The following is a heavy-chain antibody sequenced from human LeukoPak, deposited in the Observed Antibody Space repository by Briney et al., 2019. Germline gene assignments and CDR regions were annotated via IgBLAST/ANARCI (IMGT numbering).Heavy chain of an antibody. Sequence: PSETLSLTCAVYGGSFSGYYWSWIRQSPGKGLEWIGYIYYSGSTYYNPSLKSRVSISVDTSKNQFSLKLSSVTAADTALYYCARDRNYGYLDYWGQGTLVTVSS. J-gene: IGHJ4*02. CDR1: GGSFSGYY. V-gene: IGHV4-30-4*01. D-gene: IGHD3-10*01. CDR2: IYYSGST. CDR3: ARDRNYGYLDY.